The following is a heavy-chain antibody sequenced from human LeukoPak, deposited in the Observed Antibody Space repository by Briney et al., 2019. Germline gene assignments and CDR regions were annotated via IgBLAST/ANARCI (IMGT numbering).Heavy chain of an antibody. J-gene: IGHJ4*02. CDR1: GYSISSGYY. D-gene: IGHD2-15*01. Sequence: PSETLSLTCTVSGYSISSGYYWGWIRPPPGKGLEWIGSIYHSGSTYYNPSLKSRVTISVDTSENQFSLKLSSVTAADTAVYYCARDNIVVVAATKAYYFDYWGQGTLVTVSS. CDR3: ARDNIVVVAATKAYYFDY. CDR2: IYHSGST. V-gene: IGHV4-38-2*02.